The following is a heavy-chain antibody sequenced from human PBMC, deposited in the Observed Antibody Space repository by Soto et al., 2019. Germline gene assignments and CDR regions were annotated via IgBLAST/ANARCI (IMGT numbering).Heavy chain of an antibody. CDR2: ISGSGGST. V-gene: IGHV3-23*01. J-gene: IGHJ6*03. CDR3: AKDFSNYDFWRGYYSPDYYMDV. Sequence: GGSLRLSCAASGFTFSSYAMSWVRQAPGKGLEWVSAISGSGGSTYYADSVKGRLTISRDNSKNTLYLQMNSLRAEDTAVYYCAKDFSNYDFWRGYYSPDYYMDVWGKGTTVTVSS. CDR1: GFTFSSYA. D-gene: IGHD3-3*01.